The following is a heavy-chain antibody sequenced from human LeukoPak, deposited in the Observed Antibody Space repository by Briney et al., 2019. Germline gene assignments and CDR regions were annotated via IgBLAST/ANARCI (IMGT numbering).Heavy chain of an antibody. J-gene: IGHJ3*02. D-gene: IGHD5-18*01. CDR1: GYTFTSYD. CDR3: ASGKVQDTAMVYDAFDI. CDR2: MNPNSGNT. V-gene: IGHV1-8*01. Sequence: ASVKVSCKASGYTFTSYDINWVRQATGQGLEWMAWMNPNSGNTGYAQKFQGRVTITRNTSISTAYMELSSLRSEDTAVYYCASGKVQDTAMVYDAFDIWGQGTMVTVSS.